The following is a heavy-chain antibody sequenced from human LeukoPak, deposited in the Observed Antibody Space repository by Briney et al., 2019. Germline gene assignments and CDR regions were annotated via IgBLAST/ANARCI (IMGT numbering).Heavy chain of an antibody. V-gene: IGHV3-11*04. CDR2: ITNGGSTI. D-gene: IGHD6-19*01. CDR3: ARDSSGWFRGYVGGYDY. J-gene: IGHJ4*02. CDR1: GFTFSDYN. Sequence: PGGSLRLSCAASGFTFSDYNMNWVRQAPGKGLEWVSYITNGGSTIHHADSVKGRFTISRDNAKKTLYLQMNSLRAEDTAVYYCARDSSGWFRGYVGGYDYWGQGTLVTVSS.